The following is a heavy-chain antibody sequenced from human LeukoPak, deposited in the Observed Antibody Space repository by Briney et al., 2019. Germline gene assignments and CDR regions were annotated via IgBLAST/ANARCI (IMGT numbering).Heavy chain of an antibody. D-gene: IGHD5-12*01. V-gene: IGHV4-38-2*02. Sequence: PSETLSLTCSVSGYSISSGYYWGWIRQPPGKGLEWIGSIYHSGSTYYNPPLKSRVTISVDTSKNQFSLKLSSVTAADTAVYYCARATVATSYGYNWFDPWGQGTLVTVSS. CDR2: IYHSGST. CDR3: ARATVATSYGYNWFDP. CDR1: GYSISSGYY. J-gene: IGHJ5*02.